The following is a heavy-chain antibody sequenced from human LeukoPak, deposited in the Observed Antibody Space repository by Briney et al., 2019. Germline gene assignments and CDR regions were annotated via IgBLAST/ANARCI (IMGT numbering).Heavy chain of an antibody. CDR1: GFTFSDYH. V-gene: IGHV3-11*05. CDR2: IASSSTFT. Sequence: PGGSLRLSCAASGFTFSDYHMSWVRQAPGEGLEGISFIASSSTFTTYAASVRGRFTTSRDDAKTSLYLQMNSLRADATAVYYCARDMSPLERAMDVWGQGTTVTVSS. D-gene: IGHD3-10*02. J-gene: IGHJ6*02. CDR3: ARDMSPLERAMDV.